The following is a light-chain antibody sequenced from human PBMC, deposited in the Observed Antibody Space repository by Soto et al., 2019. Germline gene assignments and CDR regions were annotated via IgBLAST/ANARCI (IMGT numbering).Light chain of an antibody. V-gene: IGLV6-57*04. CDR2: EDN. CDR3: QSYDSSNKDVV. CDR1: SGSIASNY. Sequence: NFMLTQPHSVSESPGKTVTISCTRSSGSIASNYVQWYQQRPGSAPTTVIYEDNQRPSGVPDRFSGSIDSSSNSASLTISGLKTEDEADYCCQSYDSSNKDVVFGGGTKLTVL. J-gene: IGLJ2*01.